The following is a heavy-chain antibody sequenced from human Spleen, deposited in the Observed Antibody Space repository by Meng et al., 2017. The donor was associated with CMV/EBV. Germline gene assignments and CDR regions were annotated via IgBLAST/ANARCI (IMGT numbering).Heavy chain of an antibody. CDR1: GFSFSDYY. CDR3: ARAVSVAAAGHYYYYGMDV. V-gene: IGHV3-11*04. Sequence: GESLKISCAASGFSFSDYYMSWIRQAPGKGLEWVSYISSSGSTIYYADSVKGRFTISRDNAKNSLYLQMNSLRAEDTAVYYCARAVSVAAAGHYYYYGMDVWGQGTTVTVSS. D-gene: IGHD6-13*01. J-gene: IGHJ6*02. CDR2: ISSSGSTI.